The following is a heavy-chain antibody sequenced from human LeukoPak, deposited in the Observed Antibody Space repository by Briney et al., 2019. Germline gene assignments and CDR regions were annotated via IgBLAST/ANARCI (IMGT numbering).Heavy chain of an antibody. CDR3: ARGLRGITMVRGKNYYYYYMDV. D-gene: IGHD3-10*01. Sequence: SETLSLTCTVSGYSISSGYYWGWIRQPPGKGLEWIGSIYHSGSTNYNPSLKSRVTISVDTSKNQFSLKLSSVTAADTAVYYCARGLRGITMVRGKNYYYYYMDVWGKGTTVTVSS. CDR1: GYSISSGYY. V-gene: IGHV4-38-2*02. J-gene: IGHJ6*03. CDR2: IYHSGST.